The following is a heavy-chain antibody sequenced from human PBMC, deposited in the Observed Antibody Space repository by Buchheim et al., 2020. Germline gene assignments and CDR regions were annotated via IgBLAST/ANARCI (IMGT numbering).Heavy chain of an antibody. CDR3: ASESQYYYGMDV. V-gene: IGHV3-74*01. CDR2: INSDGSST. CDR1: GFXFSCYC. J-gene: IGHJ6*02. Sequence: EVQLVESGGGLVQPGGSLRLSCAASGFXFSCYCMHWVRHAPGKGLVWVSRINSDGSSTSYADSVKGRFTISRDNAKNTLYLQMNSLRAEDTAVYYCASESQYYYGMDVWGQGTT.